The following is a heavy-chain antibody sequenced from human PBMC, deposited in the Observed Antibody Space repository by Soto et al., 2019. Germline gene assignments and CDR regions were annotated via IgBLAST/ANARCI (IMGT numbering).Heavy chain of an antibody. V-gene: IGHV3-23*01. CDR2: ISGSGGST. Sequence: QTPGKGLEWVSAISGSGGSTYYADSVKGRFTISRDNSKNTLYLQMNSLRAEDTAVYYCAKGAAIGYYYYYYMDVWGKGTTVTVSS. CDR3: AKGAAIGYYYYYYMDV. J-gene: IGHJ6*03. D-gene: IGHD2-2*02.